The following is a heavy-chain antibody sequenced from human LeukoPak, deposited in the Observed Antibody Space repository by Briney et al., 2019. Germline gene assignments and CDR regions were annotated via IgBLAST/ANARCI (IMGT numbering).Heavy chain of an antibody. Sequence: ASVKVSCKASGYTFTSYGISWVRQAPGQGLEWMGWISAYNGNTNYAQKLQGRVTMTTDTSTSTAYMEPRSLRSDDTAVYYCARVPDYVWGYYYYGMDVWGQGTTVTVSS. CDR1: GYTFTSYG. D-gene: IGHD3-16*01. J-gene: IGHJ6*02. V-gene: IGHV1-18*01. CDR3: ARVPDYVWGYYYYGMDV. CDR2: ISAYNGNT.